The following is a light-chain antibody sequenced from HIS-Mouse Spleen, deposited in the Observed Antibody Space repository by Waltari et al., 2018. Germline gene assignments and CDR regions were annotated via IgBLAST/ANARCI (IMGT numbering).Light chain of an antibody. CDR1: QSVSSSY. J-gene: IGKJ4*01. CDR3: QQYGSSPPLT. Sequence: EIVLTQSPGTLPLSPGERATLSSRASQSVSSSYLAWDQQQPGQAPRLLIYGASSRATGIPDRFSGSGSGTDFTLTISRLEPEDFAVYYCQQYGSSPPLTFGGGTKVEIK. CDR2: GAS. V-gene: IGKV3-20*01.